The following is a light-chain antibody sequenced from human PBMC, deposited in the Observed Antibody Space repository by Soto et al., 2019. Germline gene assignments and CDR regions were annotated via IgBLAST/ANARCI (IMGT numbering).Light chain of an antibody. V-gene: IGLV3-21*04. CDR2: YDS. CDR3: QVWDSSSDHVV. CDR1: NIGSKS. J-gene: IGLJ2*01. Sequence: SYELTQPPSVSVAPGKTARITCGGTNIGSKSVHWYQQKPGQAPVLVIYYDSDRPSGIPAGFSGANSGNTATLTISRVEAGDEAAYYCQVWDSSSDHVVFGGGTKLTVL.